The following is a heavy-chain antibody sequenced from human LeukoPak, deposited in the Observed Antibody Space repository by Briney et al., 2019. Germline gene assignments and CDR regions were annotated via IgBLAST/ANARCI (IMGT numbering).Heavy chain of an antibody. V-gene: IGHV3-23*01. J-gene: IGHJ4*02. D-gene: IGHD3-22*01. CDR3: VYYDSSGYYYGRLRY. Sequence: GGSLRLSCAASAFTFSSHAMSWVRQTPGKRLEWVSGISADGANTLYADSVKGRFTISRDNSKNMLYLHMRSLRAEDAAMYFCVYYDSSGYYYGRLRYWGQGTPVTVSS. CDR1: AFTFSSHA. CDR2: ISADGANT.